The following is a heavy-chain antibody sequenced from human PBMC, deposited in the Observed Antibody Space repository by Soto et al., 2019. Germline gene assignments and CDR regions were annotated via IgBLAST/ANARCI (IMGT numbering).Heavy chain of an antibody. J-gene: IGHJ4*02. V-gene: IGHV4-59*01. CDR3: ARANYFDY. Sequence: PSETLSLTCTVSGGSISGYYWSWFRQPPGKGLEWIGSIYYSGNTNYNPSLKSRVTISVNTSKNQFSLKLSSVTAADTAVYYCARANYFDYWGQGTLVTVSS. CDR1: GGSISGYY. CDR2: IYYSGNT.